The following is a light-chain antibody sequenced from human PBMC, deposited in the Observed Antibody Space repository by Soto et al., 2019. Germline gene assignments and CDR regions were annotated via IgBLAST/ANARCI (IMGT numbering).Light chain of an antibody. J-gene: IGLJ1*01. V-gene: IGLV2-11*01. CDR3: CSYAGSYTWV. CDR1: SSDVGGYNF. Sequence: QSVLTQPRSVSGSPGQSVTISCTGTSSDVGGYNFVSWYQQHPGKAPKLMIYDVSKRPSGVPDRFSGSKSGNTASLTISGLQAEYEGDYYCCSYAGSYTWVFGTGTKLTVL. CDR2: DVS.